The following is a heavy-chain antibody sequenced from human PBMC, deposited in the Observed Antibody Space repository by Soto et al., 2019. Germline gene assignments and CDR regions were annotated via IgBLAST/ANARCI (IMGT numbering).Heavy chain of an antibody. D-gene: IGHD1-26*01. Sequence: QVQLVESGGGVVQPGRSLRLSCAASGFTFSSYGMHWVRQAPGKGLEWVAVISYDGSNKYYADSVKGRFTISRDNSKNTLYLQMNSLRAEDTAVYYCATLEGSGSDRRIQHWGQGTLVTVSS. CDR1: GFTFSSYG. CDR2: ISYDGSNK. J-gene: IGHJ1*01. V-gene: IGHV3-30*03. CDR3: ATLEGSGSDRRIQH.